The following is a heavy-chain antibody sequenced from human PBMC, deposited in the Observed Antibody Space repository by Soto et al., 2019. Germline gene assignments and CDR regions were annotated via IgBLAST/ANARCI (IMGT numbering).Heavy chain of an antibody. CDR2: IFHSGST. D-gene: IGHD6-13*01. CDR1: GGYITSGGFY. CDR3: VRGGIAGNWFDP. J-gene: IGHJ5*02. Sequence: QVQLQESGPGLVKPSQTQSLTCSVAGGYITSGGFYWSWIRQHPEKGLEWIAYIFHSGSTDYNPSLKSRIIISADTSKNQFSLKLTSVTAADTAVYYCVRGGIAGNWFDPWGQGTLVTVSS. V-gene: IGHV4-31*03.